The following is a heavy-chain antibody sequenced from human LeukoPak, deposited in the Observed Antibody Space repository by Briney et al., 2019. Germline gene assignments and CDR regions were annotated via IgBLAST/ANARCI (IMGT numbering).Heavy chain of an antibody. CDR1: GYTFTGYY. V-gene: IGHV1-2*02. J-gene: IGHJ4*02. CDR3: ARAHSSSSHSLDY. D-gene: IGHD6-13*01. CDR2: INPNSGGT. Sequence: GASVKVSCKTSGYTFTGYYMHWVRQAPGQGLEWMGWINPNSGGTNYAQKFQGRVTMTRDTSISTAYMELSRLRSDDTAVYYCARAHSSSSHSLDYWGQGTLVTVSS.